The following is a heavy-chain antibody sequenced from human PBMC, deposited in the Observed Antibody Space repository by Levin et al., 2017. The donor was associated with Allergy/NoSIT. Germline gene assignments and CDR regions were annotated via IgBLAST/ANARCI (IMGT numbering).Heavy chain of an antibody. CDR3: ARDGGSIWWLDY. D-gene: IGHD5-12*01. J-gene: IGHJ4*02. V-gene: IGHV3-23*01. CDR2: ISGSGGST. Sequence: SSETLSLTCAVYGGSFSGYYWSWVRQAPGKGLEWVSAISGSGGSTYYADSVKGRFTISRDNSKNTLYLQLSHLRDEDTAIYYCARDGGSIWWLDYWGQGTLVTVSS. CDR1: GGSFSGYY.